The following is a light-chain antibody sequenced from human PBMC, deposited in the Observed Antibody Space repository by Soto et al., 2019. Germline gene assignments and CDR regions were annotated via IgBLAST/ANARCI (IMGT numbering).Light chain of an antibody. CDR2: GTS. Sequence: ETVLTQSPDIMYLSPGERATLSCRASRTVGRSYLAWYQQKPGQAPRLLIFGTSTRATGIPDRFSGGGSGTDFTLTISRLDPEDYAVYFCQQYDTIPPWTFGQGTSVEV. J-gene: IGKJ1*01. CDR1: RTVGRSY. V-gene: IGKV3-20*01. CDR3: QQYDTIPPWT.